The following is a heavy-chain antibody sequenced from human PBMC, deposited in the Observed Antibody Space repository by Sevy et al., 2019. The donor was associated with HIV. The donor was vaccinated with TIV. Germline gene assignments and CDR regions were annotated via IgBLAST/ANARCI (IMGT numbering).Heavy chain of an antibody. CDR2: IYCDGRT. D-gene: IGHD3-16*01. V-gene: IGHV3-53*01. Sequence: GGSLRLSCVVSGFSVSSNYMSWVRQAPGKGLEWVSNIYCDGRTYYADSVRGRFTISSDTSKNTVYHEMKSLGADDTAVYYCTGEDSVLGEDNYYGMDVWGHGTTVTVSS. CDR1: GFSVSSNY. CDR3: TGEDSVLGEDNYYGMDV. J-gene: IGHJ6*02.